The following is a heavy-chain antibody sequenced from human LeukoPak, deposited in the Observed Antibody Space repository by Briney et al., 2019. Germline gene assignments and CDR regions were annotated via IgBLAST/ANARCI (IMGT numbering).Heavy chain of an antibody. CDR1: GFTLSSYW. CDR2: IKEDGSEK. CDR3: ARGPMTIISI. J-gene: IGHJ4*02. V-gene: IGHV3-7*01. D-gene: IGHD4/OR15-4a*01. Sequence: GGSLRLSCAASGFTLSSYWMSWVRQAPGKGLEWVANIKEDGSEKYYVDSVKGRFTISRDNAKNSLYLQMNSLRVEDTAVYYCARGPMTIISIGGQGTLVTVSS.